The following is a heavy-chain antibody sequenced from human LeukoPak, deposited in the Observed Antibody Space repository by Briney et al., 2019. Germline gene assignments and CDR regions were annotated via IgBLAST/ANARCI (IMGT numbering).Heavy chain of an antibody. Sequence: PGGSLRLSCAASGFAVSGRYMSWVRQAPGIGLEWVSVIYTGGSTYYGDSVKGRSTISRDISQNTVYLQMNSLRAEDTAVYYCTRDRSNGGTRDAFDIWGQGTMVSVSS. CDR2: IYTGGST. D-gene: IGHD4-23*01. V-gene: IGHV3-53*01. CDR3: TRDRSNGGTRDAFDI. CDR1: GFAVSGRY. J-gene: IGHJ3*02.